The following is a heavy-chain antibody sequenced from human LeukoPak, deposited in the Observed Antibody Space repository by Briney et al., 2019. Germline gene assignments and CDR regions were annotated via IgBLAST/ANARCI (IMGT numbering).Heavy chain of an antibody. CDR1: GFTFSSYG. Sequence: GGSLRLSCAASGFTFSSYGMHWVRQAPGKGLEWVAVISYDGSNKYYADSVKGRFTISRDNSKNTLYLQMNSLGAEDTAVYYCAKDGYSSSWQTNYYYYYYMDVWGKGTTVTVSS. J-gene: IGHJ6*03. CDR3: AKDGYSSSWQTNYYYYYYMDV. D-gene: IGHD6-13*01. CDR2: ISYDGSNK. V-gene: IGHV3-30*18.